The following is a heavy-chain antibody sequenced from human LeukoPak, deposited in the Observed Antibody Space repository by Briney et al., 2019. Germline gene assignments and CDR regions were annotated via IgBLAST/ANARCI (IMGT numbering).Heavy chain of an antibody. J-gene: IGHJ4*02. CDR3: ASHYYDSSGQHDD. D-gene: IGHD3-22*01. Sequence: ASVKVSCKASGYTFTGYYMHWVRQAPGQGLEWMGRINPNSGGTNYAQKFQGRVTMTRDTSISTAYMELSRLSSDDTAVYCCASHYYDSSGQHDDWGQGTLVTVSS. CDR1: GYTFTGYY. CDR2: INPNSGGT. V-gene: IGHV1-2*06.